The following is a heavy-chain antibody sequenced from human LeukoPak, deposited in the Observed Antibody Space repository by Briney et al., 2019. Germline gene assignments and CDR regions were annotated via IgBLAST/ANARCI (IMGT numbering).Heavy chain of an antibody. V-gene: IGHV1-8*01. CDR1: GYTFTSYD. J-gene: IGHJ4*02. CDR3: VGGLVGCNGGSCYPTDY. CDR2: MNPNSGNT. Sequence: ASVKVSCKASGYTFTSYDINWVRQATGQGLEWMGWMNPNSGNTGYAQKFQGRVTMTRNTSISTAYMELTSLRAEDTAVYYCVGGLVGCNGGSCYPTDYWGQGTLVTVSS. D-gene: IGHD2-15*01.